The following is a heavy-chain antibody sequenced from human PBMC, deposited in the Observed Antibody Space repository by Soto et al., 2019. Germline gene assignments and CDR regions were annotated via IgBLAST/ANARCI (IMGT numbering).Heavy chain of an antibody. Sequence: SLRLSCAASGFTVSSNYMSWVRQAPGKGLEWVSVIYSGGSTYYADSVKGRFTISRDNSKSTLYLQMNSLRAEDTAVYYCARSYGDPSGYFDYWGQGTLVTVSS. J-gene: IGHJ4*02. CDR2: IYSGGST. D-gene: IGHD4-17*01. V-gene: IGHV3-66*01. CDR3: ARSYGDPSGYFDY. CDR1: GFTVSSNY.